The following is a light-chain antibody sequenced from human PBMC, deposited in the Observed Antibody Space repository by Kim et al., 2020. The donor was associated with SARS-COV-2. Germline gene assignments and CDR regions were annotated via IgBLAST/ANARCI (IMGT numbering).Light chain of an antibody. V-gene: IGKV1-12*01. Sequence: VGDRVTITCRASQPISTWLAWYQQMPGEAPRLLIYDASTLENGVPPRFSSSASGTEFTLTISSLQPEDFATYYCQETQNFPLAVSFGGGTKVDIK. CDR2: DAS. CDR1: QPISTW. CDR3: QETQNFPLAVS. J-gene: IGKJ4*01.